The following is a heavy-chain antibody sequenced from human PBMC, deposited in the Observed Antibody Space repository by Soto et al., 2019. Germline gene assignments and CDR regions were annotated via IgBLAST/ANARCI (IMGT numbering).Heavy chain of an antibody. CDR1: GFTFRSDV. CDR3: ARWGTTGGLDV. J-gene: IGHJ4*02. D-gene: IGHD3-16*01. Sequence: ESGGGVVQPGTSLRLSCVGSGFTFRSDVIHWVRQAPGKGLEWVALTSYDGSNKYYDDSVKGRFTISRDNSRNTVDLQRDNLRLEDTALYYCARWGTTGGLDVWGQGTLVSVSS. CDR2: TSYDGSNK. V-gene: IGHV3-30*19.